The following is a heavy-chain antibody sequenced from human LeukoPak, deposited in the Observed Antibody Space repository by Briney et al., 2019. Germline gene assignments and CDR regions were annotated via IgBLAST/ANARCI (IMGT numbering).Heavy chain of an antibody. J-gene: IGHJ4*02. V-gene: IGHV3-23*01. CDR2: ISGSGGST. D-gene: IGHD3-3*01. Sequence: GGSLRLSCAASGFTFSSYAMSWVRQAPGKGLEWVSAISGSGGSTYYADSVKGRFTISRDNSKNTLYLQMNSLRAEDTAVYYCAKVRISGVVTNDSDYWGQGTLVTVSS. CDR1: GFTFSSYA. CDR3: AKVRISGVVTNDSDY.